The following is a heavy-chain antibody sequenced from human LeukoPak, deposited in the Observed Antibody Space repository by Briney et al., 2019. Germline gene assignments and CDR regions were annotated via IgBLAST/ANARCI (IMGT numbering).Heavy chain of an antibody. CDR2: ISGYSGNT. CDR3: ARDSLDCSTTSCHSFDP. V-gene: IGHV1-18*01. J-gene: IGHJ5*02. CDR1: GYIFSSYG. D-gene: IGHD2-2*01. Sequence: GASVKVSCKASGYIFSSYGISWVQQAPGQGLEWMGWISGYSGNTKYSQRLQGRVSMTTDTSTSTAYMELRSLRSDDTAVYYCARDSLDCSTTSCHSFDPWGQGTLVTVSS.